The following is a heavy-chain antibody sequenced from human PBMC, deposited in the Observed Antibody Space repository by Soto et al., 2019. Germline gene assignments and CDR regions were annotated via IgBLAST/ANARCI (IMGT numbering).Heavy chain of an antibody. Sequence: PSETLSLTCAVSGGSVNSDTYSWSWIRQPPGRGLEWIGYISQSGSTYYNPSLKSRVTISVDMPKNQFSLKMTSVTAADTAVYYCASLIDYFDYWGQGALVTVSS. V-gene: IGHV4-30-2*01. CDR2: ISQSGST. D-gene: IGHD2-15*01. CDR1: GGSVNSDTYS. CDR3: ASLIDYFDY. J-gene: IGHJ4*02.